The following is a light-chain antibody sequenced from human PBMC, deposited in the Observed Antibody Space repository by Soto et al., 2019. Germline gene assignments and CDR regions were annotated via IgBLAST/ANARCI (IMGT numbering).Light chain of an antibody. CDR1: CSNIGAGYD. CDR3: QSYDSSWV. V-gene: IGLV1-40*01. CDR2: GNS. Sequence: QSVLTQPPSVSGAPGQRVTISCTGSCSNIGAGYDVHWYQQLPGTAPKLLIYGNSNRPSGVPDRFSGSKSGTSASLAITGLQAEDEADYYCQSYDSSWVFGGGTKLTVL. J-gene: IGLJ3*02.